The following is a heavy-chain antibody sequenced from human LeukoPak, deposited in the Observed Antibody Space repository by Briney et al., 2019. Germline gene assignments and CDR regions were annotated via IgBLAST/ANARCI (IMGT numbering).Heavy chain of an antibody. CDR1: GFTFSSYA. CDR2: ISYDGSNK. Sequence: GGSLRLSCAASGFTFSSYAMHWVRQAPGKGLEWVAVISYDGSNKYYADSVKGRFTISRDNSKNTLYLQMNSLRAEDTAVYYCARDYGRYCSSTSCHPWFDPWGQGTLVTVSS. CDR3: ARDYGRYCSSTSCHPWFDP. J-gene: IGHJ5*02. V-gene: IGHV3-30-3*01. D-gene: IGHD2-2*01.